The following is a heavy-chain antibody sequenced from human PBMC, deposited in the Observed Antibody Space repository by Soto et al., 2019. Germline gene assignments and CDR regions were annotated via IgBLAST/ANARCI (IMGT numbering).Heavy chain of an antibody. CDR3: ARHGGYYFDY. J-gene: IGHJ4*02. V-gene: IGHV4-34*01. D-gene: IGHD3-16*01. Sequence: PSETLSLTCAVYSGSFSCYYWTWIRQPPGKGLKWIGEIYQGLSIVYNPSLKSRATISGDSSKNQFSLELTSVTAADTGVYYCARHGGYYFDYWGQGALVTVSS. CDR2: IYQGLSI. CDR1: SGSFSCYY.